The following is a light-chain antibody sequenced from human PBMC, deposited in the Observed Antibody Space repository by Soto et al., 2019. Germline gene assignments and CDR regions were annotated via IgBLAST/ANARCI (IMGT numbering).Light chain of an antibody. V-gene: IGKV3-20*01. CDR2: GAS. CDR3: QQYGSSPPWT. CDR1: QSVSSSF. J-gene: IGKJ1*01. Sequence: EIVLTQSPGTLSLSPGERATLSCRASQSVSSSFLAWYRQKPGQAPRLLIYGASIRATGIPDRFSGSGSGTDFTLTISRLEPEDFAVYYCQQYGSSPPWTFGQGTKVEIK.